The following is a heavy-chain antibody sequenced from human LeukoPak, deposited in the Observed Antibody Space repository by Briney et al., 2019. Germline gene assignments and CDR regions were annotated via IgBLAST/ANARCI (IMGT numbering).Heavy chain of an antibody. CDR3: ARVDCSSTSCYFYYYGMDV. J-gene: IGHJ6*02. Sequence: GGSLRLSCAAPGFTFSSYTMNWVRQAPGKGLEWVSSISSSSDYIYYANSVKGRFTISRDNAKDSLYLQMNSLRAEDTAVYYCARVDCSSTSCYFYYYGMDVWGQGTTVTVSS. CDR2: ISSSSDYI. D-gene: IGHD2-2*01. CDR1: GFTFSSYT. V-gene: IGHV3-21*01.